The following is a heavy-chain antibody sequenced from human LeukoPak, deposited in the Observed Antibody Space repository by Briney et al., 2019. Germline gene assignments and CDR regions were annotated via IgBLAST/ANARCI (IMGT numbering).Heavy chain of an antibody. Sequence: ASVKVSCKASGYTFTSNHIHWVRQAPGQGLEWMGIINPSDDTTTYAQKFRGRVTMTRDTSTSIVYMDLSSLRSEDTAVYYCARDGGSYGDCPHWGQGTLVTVSS. CDR2: INPSDDTT. J-gene: IGHJ1*01. CDR1: GYTFTSNH. V-gene: IGHV1-46*01. CDR3: ARDGGSYGDCPH. D-gene: IGHD3-16*01.